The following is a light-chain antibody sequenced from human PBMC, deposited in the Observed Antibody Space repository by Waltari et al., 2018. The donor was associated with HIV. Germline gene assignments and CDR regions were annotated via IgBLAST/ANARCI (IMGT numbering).Light chain of an antibody. CDR2: DND. CDR3: GTWDRSLGGGV. Sequence: QSVLTQPPSVSAAPGQKVAISCSVSSSNIGTEYVSWSQHVPGSAPKLLISDNDKRPSGTPDRFSGSKSGTSATLDITGLQTGDGANYYCGTWDRSLGGGVFGGGTKLTVL. J-gene: IGLJ3*02. V-gene: IGLV1-51*01. CDR1: SSNIGTEY.